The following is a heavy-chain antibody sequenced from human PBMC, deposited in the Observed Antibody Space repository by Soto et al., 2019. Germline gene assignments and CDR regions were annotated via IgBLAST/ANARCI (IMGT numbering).Heavy chain of an antibody. J-gene: IGHJ4*02. CDR2: INFDESTT. CDR1: GFTFSNYW. CDR3: GAGGRTAGHVYHFDG. Sequence: EVQLVESGGGLLQPGGSLRLSCAASGFTFSNYWLHWVRQAPGKGLLWDSRINFDESTTTYAGSVQGRFTISRDNATNTLYLKLERLRAEHTAIYYWGAGGRTAGHVYHFDGGGKGALFTVSS. D-gene: IGHD1-26*01. V-gene: IGHV3-74*03.